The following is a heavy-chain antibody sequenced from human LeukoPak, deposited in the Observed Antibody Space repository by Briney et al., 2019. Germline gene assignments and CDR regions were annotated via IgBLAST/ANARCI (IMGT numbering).Heavy chain of an antibody. D-gene: IGHD2-15*01. CDR1: GFTFSSYG. Sequence: PGGSLRLSCAASGFTFSSYGMHWVRQAPGKGLEWVAVILSDGSKEFYTDSVKGRFTISRDNAKNTQYLQIDSLRVEDTAVYYCARSLRSPRYCIDDTCYFDYWGQGTLVTVSS. J-gene: IGHJ4*02. V-gene: IGHV3-33*01. CDR2: ILSDGSKE. CDR3: ARSLRSPRYCIDDTCYFDY.